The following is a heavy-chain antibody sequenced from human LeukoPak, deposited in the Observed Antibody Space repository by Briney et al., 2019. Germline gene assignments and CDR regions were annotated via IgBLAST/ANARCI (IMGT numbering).Heavy chain of an antibody. V-gene: IGHV1-46*01. Sequence: ASVKVSCKASGYTFTIYYMHWLRQAPGQGLEWMGIINPSGGSTSYAQKFQGRVTMTRDTPTSTVYMELSSLRSEDTAVYYCALWLVRGGCDYWGQGTLVTVSS. CDR3: ALWLVRGGCDY. J-gene: IGHJ4*02. CDR2: INPSGGST. D-gene: IGHD6-19*01. CDR1: GYTFTIYY.